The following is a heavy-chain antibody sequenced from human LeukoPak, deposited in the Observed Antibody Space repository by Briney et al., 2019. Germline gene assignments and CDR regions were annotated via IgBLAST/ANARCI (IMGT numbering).Heavy chain of an antibody. D-gene: IGHD2-21*02. CDR1: GFTFSSYA. V-gene: IGHV3-30-3*01. J-gene: IGHJ6*02. CDR2: ISYDGSNR. CDR3: ARDYCGGDCYSDYYYGMDV. Sequence: GRSLRLSCAASGFTFSSYAMHWVRQAPGKGLEWVAVISYDGSNRYYADSVKGRFTISRDNSKNTLYLQMNSLGAEDTAVYYCARDYCGGDCYSDYYYGMDVWGQGTTVTVSS.